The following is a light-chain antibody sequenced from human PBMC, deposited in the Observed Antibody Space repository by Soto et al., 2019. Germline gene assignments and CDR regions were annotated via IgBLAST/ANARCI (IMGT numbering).Light chain of an antibody. Sequence: QSVLTQPASVPGSLGQSITISCTGTSTDFGGQNYVSWYQQHPGRAPKLILYEVSNRPSGVSNRFSGSKSGDTASLTISGLQADDMADYYCSSYTDVVTLEVFGPGTKLTVL. CDR3: SSYTDVVTLEV. J-gene: IGLJ1*01. V-gene: IGLV2-14*01. CDR1: STDFGGQNY. CDR2: EVS.